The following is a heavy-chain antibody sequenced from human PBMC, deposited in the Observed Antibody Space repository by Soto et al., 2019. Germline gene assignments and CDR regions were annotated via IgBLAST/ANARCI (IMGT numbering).Heavy chain of an antibody. D-gene: IGHD3-3*01. Sequence: GGSLRLSCAASGFTFSTYWMHWVHQAPGKGLVWVSRINSDGSSTTYADSVKGRFTISRDNAKNTLYLQMNSLRAEDTAVYYCARDSAFVWSGYDYWGQGTLVTVSS. CDR1: GFTFSTYW. CDR3: ARDSAFVWSGYDY. J-gene: IGHJ4*02. CDR2: INSDGSST. V-gene: IGHV3-74*01.